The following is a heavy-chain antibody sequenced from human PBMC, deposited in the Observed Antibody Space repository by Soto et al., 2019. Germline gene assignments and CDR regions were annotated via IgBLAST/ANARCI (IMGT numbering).Heavy chain of an antibody. J-gene: IGHJ6*02. CDR2: IQIGGKT. CDR3: ARENVLRFLEWLPRQGMDV. V-gene: IGHV3-53*01. D-gene: IGHD3-3*01. CDR1: GVRGGISY. Sequence: GGSLRLSCAACGVRGGISYIHWVRKAPGKGLEWVSAIQIGGKTYYADSVKGRFIISRDNSENTVYLQMSSLRAEDTAVYFCARENVLRFLEWLPRQGMDVWGQGTTVTVSS.